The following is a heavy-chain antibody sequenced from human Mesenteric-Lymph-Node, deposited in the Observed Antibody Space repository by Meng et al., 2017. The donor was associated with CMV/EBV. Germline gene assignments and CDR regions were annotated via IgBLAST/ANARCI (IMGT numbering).Heavy chain of an antibody. CDR3: ARGSGLWGS. D-gene: IGHD3-10*01. J-gene: IGHJ5*02. CDR1: GGSLSGYS. V-gene: IGHV4-34*01. Sequence: LSLTCAVYGGSLSGYSWAWIRQPPGKGLEWIGDINHSGISNYVSSLKSRITISADTSKNQFSLKLTSVSAADTAVYYCARGSGLWGSWGQGTLVTVSS. CDR2: INHSGIS.